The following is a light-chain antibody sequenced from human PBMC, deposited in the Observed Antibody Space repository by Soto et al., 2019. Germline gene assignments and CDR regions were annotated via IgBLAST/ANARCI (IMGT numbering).Light chain of an antibody. CDR3: SSYTSSSSDYV. Sequence: QSALTQPASVSGSPGQSITISCTGTSSDVGGYNYVSWYQQHPGKAPKLMIYEVSNRPSGVSNRFSGSKSGYTASLTISGLQAEVEADYYCSSYTSSSSDYVFGTGTKVTVL. CDR2: EVS. CDR1: SSDVGGYNY. J-gene: IGLJ1*01. V-gene: IGLV2-14*01.